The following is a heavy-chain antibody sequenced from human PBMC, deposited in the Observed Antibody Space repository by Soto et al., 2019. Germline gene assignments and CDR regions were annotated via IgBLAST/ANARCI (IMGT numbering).Heavy chain of an antibody. CDR3: AYTEGYARFDP. CDR1: SGSISSYY. CDR2: IFYSGST. V-gene: IGHV4-59*01. Sequence: KPSETLSLTCTVSSGSISSYYWSWIRQPPGKGLEWIGYIFYSGSTKYNPSLKSRVTISVDTSKNQFFLKVSSVTAADTAVYYCAYTEGYARFDPWGQGTLVTVSS. J-gene: IGHJ5*02. D-gene: IGHD3-16*01.